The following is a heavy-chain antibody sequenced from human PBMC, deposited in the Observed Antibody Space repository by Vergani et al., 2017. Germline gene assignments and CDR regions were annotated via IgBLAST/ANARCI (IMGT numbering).Heavy chain of an antibody. CDR3: ARHPGGSYHSDI. D-gene: IGHD1-26*01. Sequence: VQLVQSGAEVKKPGASVKVSCKVSGYTLTELSMHWVRQAPGKGLEWMGIIYPGDSDTRYSPSFQGQVTISADKSISTAYLQWSSLKASDTAMYYCARHPGGSYHSDIWGQGTMVTVSS. J-gene: IGHJ3*02. CDR1: GYTLTELS. V-gene: IGHV5-51*01. CDR2: IYPGDSDT.